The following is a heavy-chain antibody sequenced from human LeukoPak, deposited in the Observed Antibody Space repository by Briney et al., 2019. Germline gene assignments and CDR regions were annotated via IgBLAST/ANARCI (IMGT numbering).Heavy chain of an antibody. Sequence: PGGSLRLSCAASGFTFSSYSMNWVRQAPGKGLEWVSSISSSSSYIYYADSVKGRFTISRDNAKNSLYLQMNSLRAEDTAVYYCAKSPNVLRFLEWLLYLDYWGQGTLVTVSS. CDR1: GFTFSSYS. V-gene: IGHV3-21*04. CDR3: AKSPNVLRFLEWLLYLDY. CDR2: ISSSSSYI. J-gene: IGHJ4*02. D-gene: IGHD3-3*01.